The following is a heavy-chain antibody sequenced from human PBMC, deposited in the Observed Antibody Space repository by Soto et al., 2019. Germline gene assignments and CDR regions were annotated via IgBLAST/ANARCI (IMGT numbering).Heavy chain of an antibody. J-gene: IGHJ4*02. Sequence: GESLKISCQASGYTFINNWIGWVRQKPGKGLEWLGIIYPGLSDTRYSPSFQGQVTISADESISTAYPQWSSLKASDTAMYYCARLPSTVTTYLDYWGQGTLVTVSS. V-gene: IGHV5-51*01. CDR1: GYTFINNW. CDR3: ARLPSTVTTYLDY. CDR2: IYPGLSDT. D-gene: IGHD4-4*01.